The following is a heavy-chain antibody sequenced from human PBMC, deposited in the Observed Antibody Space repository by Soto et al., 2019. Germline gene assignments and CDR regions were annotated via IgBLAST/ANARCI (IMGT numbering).Heavy chain of an antibody. Sequence: ASVKVSCKASGYTFTGYYMHWVRQAPGQGLEWMGWINPNSGGTNYAQKFQGRVTMTRDTSIRTDYMELSRLRSGDTAVYYCARDTYSSSSTGGMDVWGQGTTVTVSS. J-gene: IGHJ6*02. CDR3: ARDTYSSSSTGGMDV. CDR1: GYTFTGYY. D-gene: IGHD6-13*01. V-gene: IGHV1-2*02. CDR2: INPNSGGT.